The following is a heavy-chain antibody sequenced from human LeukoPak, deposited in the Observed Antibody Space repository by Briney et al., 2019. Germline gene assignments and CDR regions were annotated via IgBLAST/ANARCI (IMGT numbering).Heavy chain of an antibody. J-gene: IGHJ6*02. CDR3: ARVYSGYDPYYYYGMDV. Sequence: ASVKVSCKASGYTFTSYGISWVRQAPGQGLEWMGWISAYNGNTNYAQKLQGRVTMTTDTSTSTAYMELRSLRSDDTAVYYCARVYSGYDPYYYYGMDVWGQGTTVTVSS. CDR2: ISAYNGNT. CDR1: GYTFTSYG. D-gene: IGHD5-12*01. V-gene: IGHV1-18*01.